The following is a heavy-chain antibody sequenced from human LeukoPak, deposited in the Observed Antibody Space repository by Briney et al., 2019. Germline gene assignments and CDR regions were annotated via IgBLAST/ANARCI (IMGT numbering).Heavy chain of an antibody. Sequence: SETLSLTCTVSGGSISATYYYLGWIRQPPRKGLEWVGRIYYTRTTNYNPSLKSRVTISLDTCKNQFSLTLPSVTATDTAVYYCARRRDYWGQGILVTVSS. CDR1: GGSISATYYY. V-gene: IGHV4-39*01. J-gene: IGHJ4*02. CDR3: ARRRDY. CDR2: IYYTRTT.